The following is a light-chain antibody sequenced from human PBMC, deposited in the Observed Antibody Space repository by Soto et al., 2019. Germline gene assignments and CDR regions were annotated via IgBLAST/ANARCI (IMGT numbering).Light chain of an antibody. CDR1: QAVLYNSNNKNY. V-gene: IGKV4-1*01. Sequence: DIFMTQSHDSLAVSLGERATINCKSSQAVLYNSNNKNYIAWYQQKPGQPPKLLIYWSSTREFGVPDRISGSGSGTDFSLTISSLQAEDVAVYYCQQYYSAPWTFGQGTKVDIK. CDR3: QQYYSAPWT. J-gene: IGKJ1*01. CDR2: WSS.